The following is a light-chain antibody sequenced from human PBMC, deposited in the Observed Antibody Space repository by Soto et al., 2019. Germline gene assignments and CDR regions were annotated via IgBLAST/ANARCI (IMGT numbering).Light chain of an antibody. CDR1: QSVSSSF. CDR2: GAS. Sequence: EIVLTQSPGTLSLSPGERATLSCRTSQSVSSSFLAWYQHKAGQAPRLLNYGASSRATGIPDMFSGSGSAKFFPLIISILEPEDFAVYYCQQNSNSGTFGQGTKVDIK. CDR3: QQNSNSGT. V-gene: IGKV3-20*01. J-gene: IGKJ1*01.